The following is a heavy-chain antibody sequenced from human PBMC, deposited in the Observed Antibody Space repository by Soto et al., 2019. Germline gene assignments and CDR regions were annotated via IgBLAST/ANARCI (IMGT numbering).Heavy chain of an antibody. V-gene: IGHV3-23*01. CDR1: GFTFSNFA. CDR3: AKDHLSPLYYYDSSNYYYFDY. D-gene: IGHD3-22*01. Sequence: GGSLRLSCAASGFTFSNFAMSWVRQAPGKGLEWVSDISGSGGTTYYADSVKGRFTISRDNSKNTLSLQMNSLRAEDTGEYYCAKDHLSPLYYYDSSNYYYFDYWGQGSLVTVSS. J-gene: IGHJ4*02. CDR2: ISGSGGTT.